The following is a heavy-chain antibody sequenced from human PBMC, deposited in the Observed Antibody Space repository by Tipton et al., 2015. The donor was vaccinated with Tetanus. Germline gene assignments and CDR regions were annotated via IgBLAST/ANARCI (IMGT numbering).Heavy chain of an antibody. V-gene: IGHV4-61*01. CDR1: GGSLSSGTFY. Sequence: TLSLTCSLSGGSLSSGTFYWDWIRQRPGKGLEWIGYIYHSGLTNYNPSLKSRVAISIDTSKNQFSLNLSSVTAADTAVYYCARANNDFPKKGPFDYWGPGARVTVSS. D-gene: IGHD3-3*01. J-gene: IGHJ4*02. CDR3: ARANNDFPKKGPFDY. CDR2: IYHSGLT.